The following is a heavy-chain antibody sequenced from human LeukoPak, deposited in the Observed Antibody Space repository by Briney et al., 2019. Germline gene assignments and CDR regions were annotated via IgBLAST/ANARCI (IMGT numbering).Heavy chain of an antibody. CDR2: IKQDGSEK. V-gene: IGHV3-7*01. Sequence: GGSLRLSCAASGFTFSSYWMSWVRQAPGKGLKWVANIKQDGSEKYYVDSVKGRFTISRDNAKNSLYLQMNSLRAEDTAVYYCARDSRVMYYYDSSGYYNFDYWGQGTLVTVSS. CDR3: ARDSRVMYYYDSSGYYNFDY. J-gene: IGHJ4*02. CDR1: GFTFSSYW. D-gene: IGHD3-22*01.